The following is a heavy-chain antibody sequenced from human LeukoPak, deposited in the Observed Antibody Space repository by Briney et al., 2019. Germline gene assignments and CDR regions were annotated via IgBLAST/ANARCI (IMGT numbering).Heavy chain of an antibody. CDR3: AREAWGSSCSDY. CDR1: GYTFTGYY. V-gene: IGHV1-2*02. CDR2: INPNSGGT. J-gene: IGHJ4*02. Sequence: ASVKVSCKASGYTFTGYYMHWVRQAPGQGLEWMGWINPNSGGTNYAQKFQGRVTITRDTSASTASMELSSLRSEDTAVYYCAREAWGSSCSDYWGQGTLVTVSS. D-gene: IGHD6-13*01.